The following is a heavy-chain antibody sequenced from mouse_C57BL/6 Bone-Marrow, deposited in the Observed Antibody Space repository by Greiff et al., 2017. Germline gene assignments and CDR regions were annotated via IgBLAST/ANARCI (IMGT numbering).Heavy chain of an antibody. CDR1: GYTFTSYW. V-gene: IGHV1-53*01. CDR3: ASVYYYGRELYFDY. CDR2: INPSNGGT. Sequence: VQLQQPGPELVKPGASVTLSCKASGYTFTSYWLHWVKQRPGQGLEWIGNINPSNGGTNYNEKLKSKATLTVDKSSSTAYMQLSSLTYEDSAVYYCASVYYYGRELYFDYGGQGTTLTVSS. J-gene: IGHJ2*01. D-gene: IGHD1-1*01.